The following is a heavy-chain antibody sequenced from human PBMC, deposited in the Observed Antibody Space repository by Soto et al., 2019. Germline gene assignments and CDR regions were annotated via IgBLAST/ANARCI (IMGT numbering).Heavy chain of an antibody. CDR1: GFTFSSHA. CDR2: LSDSGDSI. Sequence: EVQLLESGGGLVQPGGSLRLSCTASGFTFSSHAMTWVRQAPGKGLEWVSGLSDSGDSIYYADSVKGRFTISRDNSMNTLYLQMNTLRAEDTAIYYCAKVSSSSYAGFFDLWGQGTLVTVSS. D-gene: IGHD6-6*01. CDR3: AKVSSSSYAGFFDL. V-gene: IGHV3-23*01. J-gene: IGHJ4*02.